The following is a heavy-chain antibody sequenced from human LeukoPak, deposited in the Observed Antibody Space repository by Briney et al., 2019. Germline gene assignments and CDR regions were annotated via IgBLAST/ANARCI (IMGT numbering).Heavy chain of an antibody. D-gene: IGHD3-3*01. V-gene: IGHV3-23*01. CDR2: ISGSGGST. CDR3: AKDASYYDFWSGTPFDY. Sequence: GGSLRLSCAASGFTFSSYAMSWVRQAPGKGLEWVSAISGSGGSTYYADSVKGRFTISRDNSKNTLYLQMNSLRAEDTAVYYCAKDASYYDFWSGTPFDYWGQGTLVTVSS. CDR1: GFTFSSYA. J-gene: IGHJ4*02.